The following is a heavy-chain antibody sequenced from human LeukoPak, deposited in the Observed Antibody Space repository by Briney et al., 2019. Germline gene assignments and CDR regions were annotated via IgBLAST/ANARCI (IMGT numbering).Heavy chain of an antibody. J-gene: IGHJ5*02. D-gene: IGHD3-3*01. CDR2: IIPIFGTA. CDR1: GGTFSSYA. Sequence: SVKVSCKASGGTFSSYAISWVRQAPGQGLEWMGGIIPIFGTANYAQKFQGRVTITTDESTSIAYMELSSLRSEDTAVYYCARDSYDFWSGYPHTNWFDPWGQGTLVTVSS. V-gene: IGHV1-69*05. CDR3: ARDSYDFWSGYPHTNWFDP.